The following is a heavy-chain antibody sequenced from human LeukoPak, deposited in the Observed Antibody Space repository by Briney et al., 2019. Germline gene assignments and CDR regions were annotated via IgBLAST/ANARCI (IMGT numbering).Heavy chain of an antibody. CDR2: LYPSGST. Sequence: SVTLSLTCSVSGGSINSGYWGWIRQPPGKGLEWIGLLYPSGSTNYNPSLKSRVTISVDTSRTQFSLKLSSVTAADTAVYYCASGHYPFEYWGQGTLVTVSS. CDR3: ASGHYPFEY. V-gene: IGHV4-59*01. CDR1: GGSINSGY. J-gene: IGHJ4*02. D-gene: IGHD1-26*01.